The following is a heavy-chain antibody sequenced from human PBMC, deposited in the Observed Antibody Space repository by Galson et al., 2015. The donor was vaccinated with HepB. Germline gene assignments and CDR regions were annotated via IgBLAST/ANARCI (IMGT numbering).Heavy chain of an antibody. CDR3: AKDTYANYGQTGDY. Sequence: SLRLSCAASGFIFSTYAMNWVRQAPGKGLEWVSIISNSGDSTYYADSVKGRFTISRDNSRNTLYLQMNSLRADDTAVYYCAKDTYANYGQTGDYWGQGTLVTVSS. CDR2: ISNSGDST. CDR1: GFIFSTYA. J-gene: IGHJ4*02. V-gene: IGHV3-23*01. D-gene: IGHD4/OR15-4a*01.